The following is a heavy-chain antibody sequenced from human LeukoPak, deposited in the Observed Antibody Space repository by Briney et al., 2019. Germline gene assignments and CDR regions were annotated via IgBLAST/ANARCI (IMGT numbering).Heavy chain of an antibody. V-gene: IGHV3-11*01. J-gene: IGHJ4*02. CDR3: RGGSGWTFNH. CDR1: VFSFSDNF. Sequence: GGSLRLSCTASVFSFSDNFMAWLRQAPGKGLGWVSYINSGGDTIHYSGAVKGRFSISRDNSKRLLYLHMSRLRIDDTALYCARGGSGWTFNHWGQGTLVSVSS. D-gene: IGHD2/OR15-2a*01. CDR2: INSGGDTI.